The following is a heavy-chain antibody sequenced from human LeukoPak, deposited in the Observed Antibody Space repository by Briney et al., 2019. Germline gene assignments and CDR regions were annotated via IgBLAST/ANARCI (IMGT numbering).Heavy chain of an antibody. V-gene: IGHV1-69*01. CDR2: IIPIFGTA. CDR1: GGTFSSYA. J-gene: IGHJ4*02. Sequence: SVKVSCKASGGTFSSYAVSWVRRAPGQGLEWMGGIIPIFGTANYAQKFQGRVTITADESTSTAYMELSSLRSEDTAVYYCARVGSDFWSGYYWGQGTLVTVSS. CDR3: ARVGSDFWSGYY. D-gene: IGHD3-3*01.